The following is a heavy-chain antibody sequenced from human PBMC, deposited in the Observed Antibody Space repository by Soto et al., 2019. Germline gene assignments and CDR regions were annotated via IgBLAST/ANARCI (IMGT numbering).Heavy chain of an antibody. CDR1: GYPFTSFG. CDR2: ISGYNGKT. J-gene: IGHJ5*01. D-gene: IGHD4-4*01. Sequence: QVQLVQSGAEVKKPGASVKVSCKASGYPFTSFGISWVRQAPGQGLEWMGWISGYNGKTSYAQKVQGRVTMTTDKFTSIAYMELRSVRSDDTAVYYCARDRPYDYSNYAWYDSWGQGTLVTVSS. V-gene: IGHV1-18*01. CDR3: ARDRPYDYSNYAWYDS.